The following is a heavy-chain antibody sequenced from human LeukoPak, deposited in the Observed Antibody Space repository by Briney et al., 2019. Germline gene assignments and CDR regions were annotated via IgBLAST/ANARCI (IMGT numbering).Heavy chain of an antibody. Sequence: PGGSLRLSCAASGFTFSSYWMPWVRQAPGKGLVWVSRINSDGSSISYADSVKGRFTISRDNAKNTLFLQMNSLRAEDTAVYFCARGLVVAAAATVWFDPRGQGTLVTVSS. CDR3: ARGLVVAAAATVWFDP. J-gene: IGHJ5*02. CDR2: INSDGSSI. D-gene: IGHD6-13*01. V-gene: IGHV3-74*01. CDR1: GFTFSSYW.